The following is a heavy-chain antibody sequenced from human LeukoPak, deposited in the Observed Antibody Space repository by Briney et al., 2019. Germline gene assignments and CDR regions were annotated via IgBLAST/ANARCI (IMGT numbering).Heavy chain of an antibody. D-gene: IGHD3-10*01. CDR2: ISYDGRNK. CDR3: ARDRGRVNHFDY. V-gene: IGHV3-30*04. Sequence: PGGSLRLSCAASGFTFSSYAMSWVRQAPGKGLEWVAVISYDGRNKYYADSVKGRFTISRDSSKNMVYLQMSGLRPEDTAVYYCARDRGRVNHFDYWGQGTLVTVSS. CDR1: GFTFSSYA. J-gene: IGHJ4*02.